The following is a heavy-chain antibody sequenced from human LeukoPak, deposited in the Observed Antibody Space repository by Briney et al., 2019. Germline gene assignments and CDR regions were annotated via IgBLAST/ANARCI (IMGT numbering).Heavy chain of an antibody. Sequence: SVKVSCKTSGGTFNNSAISWVRQAPGQGLEWLGGIMPLFGTAGYAQKFQGRVTITKDESTRTVYLELTSLTSDDTAVYYCARDVHGDYGSGWFDPWGQGTLVSVCS. J-gene: IGHJ5*02. V-gene: IGHV1-69*05. D-gene: IGHD4-17*01. CDR3: ARDVHGDYGSGWFDP. CDR2: IMPLFGTA. CDR1: GGTFNNSA.